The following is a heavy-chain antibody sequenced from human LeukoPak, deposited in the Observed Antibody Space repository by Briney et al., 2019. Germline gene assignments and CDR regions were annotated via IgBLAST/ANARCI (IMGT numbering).Heavy chain of an antibody. Sequence: PGGSLRLSCAASGFTFSSYAMHWVRQAPGKGLEWVAVTSYDGSNKYYADSVKGRFTISRDNSKNTLYLQMNSLRADDTAVYYCARDRGVGTTTLDYWGQGTLVTVSS. D-gene: IGHD1-26*01. J-gene: IGHJ4*02. CDR2: TSYDGSNK. CDR1: GFTFSSYA. V-gene: IGHV3-30-3*01. CDR3: ARDRGVGTTTLDY.